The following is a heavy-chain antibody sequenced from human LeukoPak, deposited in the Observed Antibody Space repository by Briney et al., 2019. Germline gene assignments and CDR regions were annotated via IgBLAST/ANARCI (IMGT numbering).Heavy chain of an antibody. D-gene: IGHD3-10*01. J-gene: IGHJ4*02. CDR2: ISSSSSTI. CDR1: GFTFSSYS. V-gene: IGHV3-48*01. Sequence: GGSLRLSCAASGFTFSSYSMNWVRQAPGKGLEWVSYISSSSSTIYYADSVKGRFTISRDNAKNSLYLQMNNLRAEDTAVYYCARLGEWGLVSGSFDYWGQGTLVTVSS. CDR3: ARLGEWGLVSGSFDY.